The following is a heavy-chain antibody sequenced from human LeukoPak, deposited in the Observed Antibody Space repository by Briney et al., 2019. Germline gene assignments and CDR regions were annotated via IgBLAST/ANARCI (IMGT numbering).Heavy chain of an antibody. V-gene: IGHV4-59*01. CDR1: GGSISSYY. Sequence: NPSETLSLACTVSGGSISSYYWSWIRQPPGKGLEWIGYIYYSGSTNYNPSLKSRVTISVDTSKNQFSLKLSSVTAADTAVYYCARGLAANYFDYWGQGTLVTVSS. D-gene: IGHD6-6*01. CDR2: IYYSGST. J-gene: IGHJ4*02. CDR3: ARGLAANYFDY.